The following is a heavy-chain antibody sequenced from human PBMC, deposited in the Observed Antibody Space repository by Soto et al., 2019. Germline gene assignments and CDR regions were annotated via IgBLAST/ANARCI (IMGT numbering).Heavy chain of an antibody. J-gene: IGHJ4*02. CDR1: GFTFRSYT. CDR2: VSYGGGET. CDR3: AKDDYGDDSAKGWFFDR. D-gene: IGHD3-16*01. Sequence: QAQLVESGGGVVQPGRSLRLSCVISGFTFRSYTMHWVRQAPGKGLEWVTLVSYGGGETKYADAVKGRFTISRDNSEDTLYLQMNNLRPDDTGIYHCAKDDYGDDSAKGWFFDRWGPGTLGAVSS. V-gene: IGHV3-30*18.